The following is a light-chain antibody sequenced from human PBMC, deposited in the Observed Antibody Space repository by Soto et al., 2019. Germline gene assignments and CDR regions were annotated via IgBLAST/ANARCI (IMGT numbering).Light chain of an antibody. J-gene: IGKJ4*01. Sequence: EIVMTQSPGTLSVSPGERATLSCRASQSVSSNLAWYQQKPGQAPRLLIYGASTRAAGVSARFSGSGSGTEFTLTISSVQSEDFAVYYCQQFYSWPLTFGGGTKVGIK. CDR2: GAS. CDR1: QSVSSN. CDR3: QQFYSWPLT. V-gene: IGKV3-15*01.